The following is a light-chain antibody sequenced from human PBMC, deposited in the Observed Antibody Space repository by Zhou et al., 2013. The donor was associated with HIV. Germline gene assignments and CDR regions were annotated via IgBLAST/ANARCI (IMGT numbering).Light chain of an antibody. CDR3: QQYDAFPLT. J-gene: IGKJ4*01. V-gene: IGKV1-8*01. CDR2: AAS. CDR1: QHIRSS. Sequence: AIQITQSPSSLSASTGDTVNITCQTSQHIRSSLAWYRQKPGKVPELLIYAASNLQRGVPSRFSGSGSGTGSTLTISCLQSEDLATFYCQQYDAFPLTFGGGPRWTSN.